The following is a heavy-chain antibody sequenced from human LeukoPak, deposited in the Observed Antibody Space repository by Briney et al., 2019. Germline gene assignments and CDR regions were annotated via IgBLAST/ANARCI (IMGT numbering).Heavy chain of an antibody. V-gene: IGHV3-30*02. CDR2: IRYDGSNK. D-gene: IGHD3-22*01. CDR3: ARDRGKVVVVIIDY. CDR1: GFTFSSYG. J-gene: IGHJ4*02. Sequence: GGSLRLSCAASGFTFSSYGMHWVRQAPGKGLEWVAFIRYDGSNKYYADSVKGRFTISRDNAKNSLYLQMNSLRAEDTAVYYCARDRGKVVVVIIDYWGQGTLVTVSS.